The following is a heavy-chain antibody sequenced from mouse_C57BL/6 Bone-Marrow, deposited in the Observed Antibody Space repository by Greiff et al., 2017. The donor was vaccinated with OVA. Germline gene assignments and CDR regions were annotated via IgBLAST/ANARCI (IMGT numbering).Heavy chain of an antibody. V-gene: IGHV1-20*01. J-gene: IGHJ3*01. D-gene: IGHD2-5*01. CDR2: INPYNGDT. CDR1: GYSFTGYF. Sequence: EVQLQQSGPELVKPGDSVKISCKASGYSFTGYFMNWVMQSHGKSLEWIGRINPYNGDTLYNQKFKGKATLTVDKSSSTAHMELRSLTSEDSAVYYCASPAYYSNYDWFAYWGQGTLVTVSA. CDR3: ASPAYYSNYDWFAY.